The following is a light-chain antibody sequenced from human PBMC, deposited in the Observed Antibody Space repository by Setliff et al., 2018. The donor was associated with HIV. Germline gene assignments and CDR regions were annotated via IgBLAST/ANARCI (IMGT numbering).Light chain of an antibody. Sequence: QSALTQPASVSGSPGQSITISCAGTSSDVGSYNFVSWYQQHPGKAPKLIIFEVNKRPSGVSNRFSGSKSGNTASLTIFGHQAEDEADYYCCSYASSTPVAVVFGGGTKVTVL. V-gene: IGLV2-23*02. CDR1: SSDVGSYNF. CDR2: EVN. J-gene: IGLJ2*01. CDR3: CSYASSTPVAVV.